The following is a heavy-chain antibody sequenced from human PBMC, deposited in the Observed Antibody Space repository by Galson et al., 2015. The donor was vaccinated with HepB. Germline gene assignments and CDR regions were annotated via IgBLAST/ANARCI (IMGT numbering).Heavy chain of an antibody. J-gene: IGHJ4*02. D-gene: IGHD1-20*01. CDR2: IDWDDDK. CDR3: ARTPWGYNWNPDY. V-gene: IGHV2-70*11. Sequence: PALVKPTQTLTLTCTFSGFSLSTSGMCVSWIRQPPGKALEWLARIDWDDDKYYSTSLTTRLTISKDTSKNQVVLRMTNMDPVDTGTYYCARTPWGYNWNPDYWGQGILVTVSS. CDR1: GFSLSTSGMC.